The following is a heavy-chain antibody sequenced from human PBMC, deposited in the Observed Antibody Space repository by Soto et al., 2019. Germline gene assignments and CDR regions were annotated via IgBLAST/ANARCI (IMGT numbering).Heavy chain of an antibody. CDR1: GYTFTIYA. CDR3: ARYYYDSSGYYGYWFDP. J-gene: IGHJ5*02. CDR2: INAGNVNT. V-gene: IGHV1-3*01. Sequence: AAVNVSCTSPGYTFTIYAMHWVRHAPVQRLEWMGWINAGNVNTKYSQKFQGRVTITRDTSASTAYMELSSLRSEDTAVYYCARYYYDSSGYYGYWFDPWGQGTLVTVSS. D-gene: IGHD3-22*01.